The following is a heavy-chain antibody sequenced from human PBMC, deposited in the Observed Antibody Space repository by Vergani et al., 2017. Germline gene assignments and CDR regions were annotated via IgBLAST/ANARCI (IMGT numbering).Heavy chain of an antibody. D-gene: IGHD1-14*01. Sequence: QVQLVESGGGVVQPGRSLILSCAASGFTFNQYGMHWVRQAPGKGLEWVAVTWYDGNNKQYADSVKGRFTISRDNSKSTMYLQMNILRDEDTGVYYCARDLRLLYNRFDPWGQGTLVTVS. V-gene: IGHV3-33*01. CDR1: GFTFNQYG. J-gene: IGHJ5*02. CDR2: TWYDGNNK. CDR3: ARDLRLLYNRFDP.